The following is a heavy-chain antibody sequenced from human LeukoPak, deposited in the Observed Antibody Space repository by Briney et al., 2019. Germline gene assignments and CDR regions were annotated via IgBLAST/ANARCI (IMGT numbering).Heavy chain of an antibody. V-gene: IGHV3-30*02. J-gene: IGHJ4*02. CDR3: ARERIAAAGSDYFDY. Sequence: GGSLRLSCAASGFTFSSYGMHWVRQAPGKGLEWVAFIRYDGSNKYYADSVKGRFTISRDNSKNTLYLQMNSLRAEDTAVYYCARERIAAAGSDYFDYWGQGTLVTVSS. CDR2: IRYDGSNK. D-gene: IGHD6-13*01. CDR1: GFTFSSYG.